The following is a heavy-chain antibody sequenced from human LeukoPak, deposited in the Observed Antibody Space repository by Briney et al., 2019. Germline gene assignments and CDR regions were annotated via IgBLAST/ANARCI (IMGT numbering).Heavy chain of an antibody. CDR3: ARGVTGKSGYYYYYMDV. CDR2: IYYSGST. Sequence: SQTLSLTCTVSGGSISSGGYYWSWIRQHPGEGLEWIGYIYYSGSTYYNPSLKSRVTISVDTSKNQFSLKLSSVTAADTAVYYCARGVTGKSGYYYYYMDVWGKGTTVTVSS. CDR1: GGSISSGGYY. V-gene: IGHV4-31*03. D-gene: IGHD3-10*01. J-gene: IGHJ6*03.